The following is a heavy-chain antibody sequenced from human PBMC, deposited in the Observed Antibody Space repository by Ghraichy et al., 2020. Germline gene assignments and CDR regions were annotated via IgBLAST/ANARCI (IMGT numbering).Heavy chain of an antibody. D-gene: IGHD6-13*01. V-gene: IGHV3-66*01. CDR1: GFPVSTNY. CDR2: VYSCYDT. CDR3: AGRVKAAAAFDY. J-gene: IGHJ4*02. Sequence: GESLNISCAASGFPVSTNYISWVRQAPGKGLECVSVVYSCYDTYYVDSVNGRFTISRDTYRTTLFLQMNSLRAEHTAVCDFAGRVKAAAAFDYWGQGTLFTFSS.